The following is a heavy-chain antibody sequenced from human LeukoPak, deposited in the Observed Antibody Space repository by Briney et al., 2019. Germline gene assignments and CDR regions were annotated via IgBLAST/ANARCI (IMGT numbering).Heavy chain of an antibody. D-gene: IGHD4-17*01. CDR3: ARDDYDPYYYYGMDV. CDR2: INPSGGST. V-gene: IGHV1-46*01. Sequence: ASVKVSCTASGYTFTSYYMHWVRQAPGQGLEWMGIINPSGGSTSYAQKFQGRVTMTRDTSTSTVYMELSSLRSEDTAVYYCARDDYDPYYYYGMDVWGQGATVTVSS. J-gene: IGHJ6*02. CDR1: GYTFTSYY.